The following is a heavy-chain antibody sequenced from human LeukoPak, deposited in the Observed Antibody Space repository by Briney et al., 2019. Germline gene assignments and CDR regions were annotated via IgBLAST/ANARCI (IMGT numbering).Heavy chain of an antibody. D-gene: IGHD6-13*01. V-gene: IGHV3-43*02. Sequence: GGSLRLSCAAPGFTFNNYAMNWVRQAPGKGLEWVSLISGDGGSTYYADSVKGRFTISRDNSKNSLYLQMNSLRTEDTALYYCAKDTRIAAAGNYYYGMDVWGQGTTVTVSS. CDR3: AKDTRIAAAGNYYYGMDV. J-gene: IGHJ6*02. CDR2: ISGDGGST. CDR1: GFTFNNYA.